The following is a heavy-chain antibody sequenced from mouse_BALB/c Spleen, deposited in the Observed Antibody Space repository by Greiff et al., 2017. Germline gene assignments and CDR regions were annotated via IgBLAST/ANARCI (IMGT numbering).Heavy chain of an antibody. CDR2: INPSNGRT. CDR3: ARVGDGYFYAMDY. V-gene: IGHV1S81*02. J-gene: IGHJ4*01. Sequence: VKLQQPGAELVKPGASVKLSCKASGYTFTSYWMHWVKQRPGQGLEWIGEINPSNGRTNYNEKFKSKATLTVDKSSSTAYMQLSSLTSEDSAVYYCARVGDGYFYAMDYWGQGTSVTVSS. D-gene: IGHD2-3*01. CDR1: GYTFTSYW.